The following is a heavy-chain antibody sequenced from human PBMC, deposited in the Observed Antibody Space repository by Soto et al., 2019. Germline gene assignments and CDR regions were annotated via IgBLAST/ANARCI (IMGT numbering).Heavy chain of an antibody. CDR3: ARDAAAVDTAMVTFDY. D-gene: IGHD5-18*01. J-gene: IGHJ4*02. CDR1: GGTFSSYV. V-gene: IGHV1-69*01. Sequence: QVQLVQSGAEVKKPGSSVKVSCKASGGTFSSYVISWVRQAPGQGLEWMGGIIPIFGTANYAQKFQGRVTITADESTSTAYMELSSLRSEDTAVYYCARDAAAVDTAMVTFDYWGQGTLVTVSS. CDR2: IIPIFGTA.